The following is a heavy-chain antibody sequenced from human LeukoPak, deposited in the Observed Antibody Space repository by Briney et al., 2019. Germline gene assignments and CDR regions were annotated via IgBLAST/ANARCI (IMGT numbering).Heavy chain of an antibody. CDR2: IYRDDSS. D-gene: IGHD4-17*01. CDR3: ARESLGSVDPRRYSTTVSQDV. Sequence: GGSLRLSCAASGFTVTTNYMSWVRQAPGKGLEWVSVIYRDDSSYYADSVKGRFTISRDNSKNTLYLQVHSLRAEDTAVYYCARESLGSVDPRRYSTTVSQDVWGKGTTVTISS. J-gene: IGHJ6*04. CDR1: GFTVTTNY. V-gene: IGHV3-53*01.